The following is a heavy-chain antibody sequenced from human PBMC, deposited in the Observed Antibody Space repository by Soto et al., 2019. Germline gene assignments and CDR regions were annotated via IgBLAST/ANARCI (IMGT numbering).Heavy chain of an antibody. CDR2: IYYSGST. Sequence: SETLSLTCPVSGCSISSSSYYWGWIRQPPGKGLEWIGSIYYSGSTYYNPSLKSRVTISVDTSKNQFSLKLSSVTAADTAVYYCARGDPDYYGSGVHWFDPWGQGTLVTVSS. CDR3: ARGDPDYYGSGVHWFDP. J-gene: IGHJ5*02. D-gene: IGHD3-10*01. CDR1: GCSISSSSYY. V-gene: IGHV4-39*07.